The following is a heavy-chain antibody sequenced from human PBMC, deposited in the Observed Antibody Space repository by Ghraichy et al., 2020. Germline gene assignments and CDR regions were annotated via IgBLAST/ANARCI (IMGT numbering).Heavy chain of an antibody. CDR3: ARDPLGYYDSSGYYVVDY. J-gene: IGHJ4*02. CDR1: GFTFSSYS. V-gene: IGHV3-21*01. Sequence: GGSLRLSCAASGFTFSSYSMNWVRQAPGKGLEWVSSISSSSSYIYYADSVKGRFTISRDNAKNSLYLQMNSLRAEDTAVYYCARDPLGYYDSSGYYVVDYWGQGTLVTVSS. CDR2: ISSSSSYI. D-gene: IGHD3-22*01.